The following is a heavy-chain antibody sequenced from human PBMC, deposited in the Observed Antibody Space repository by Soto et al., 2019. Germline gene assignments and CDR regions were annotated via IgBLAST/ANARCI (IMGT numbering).Heavy chain of an antibody. D-gene: IGHD3-9*01. Sequence: QVQLVESGGGVVQPGRSLRLSCAASGFTFSNYAFHWVRQAPGKGLEWVSFIWYDGSNNYYGDSVKGRFTISRDKSKNTLYLQMNSLRAEDKAVYYCARGLFYDILTGGFDYWGQGTLVTVSS. J-gene: IGHJ4*02. V-gene: IGHV3-33*01. CDR1: GFTFSNYA. CDR2: IWYDGSNN. CDR3: ARGLFYDILTGGFDY.